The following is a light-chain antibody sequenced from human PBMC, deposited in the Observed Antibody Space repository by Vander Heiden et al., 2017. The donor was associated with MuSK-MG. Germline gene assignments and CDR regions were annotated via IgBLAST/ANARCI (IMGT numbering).Light chain of an antibody. CDR1: ESINSY. Sequence: DIQMTQSPSSLSAFVGDRVTITCRASESINSYLNWFQQKPGKPPKLLIYSASSLQSGVPSRFSGSASGTDFTLTIGSLQPEDFATYYCQQSYTYPFTFGPGTTVXIK. V-gene: IGKV1-39*01. CDR2: SAS. CDR3: QQSYTYPFT. J-gene: IGKJ3*01.